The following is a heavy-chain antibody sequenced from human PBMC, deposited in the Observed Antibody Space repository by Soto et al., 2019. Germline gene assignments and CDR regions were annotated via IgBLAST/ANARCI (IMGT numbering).Heavy chain of an antibody. CDR3: ARDLYYGSGSYEVRNWFVP. CDR1: GYTFTSYG. Sequence: QVQLVQSGAEVKKPGASVKVSCKASGYTFTSYGISWVRQAPGQGLEWMVWISAYNGNTNYAQKLQGRVTMTTDTSTSTAYMELRSLRSDDTAGYYCARDLYYGSGSYEVRNWFVPWGQGTLVTVAS. J-gene: IGHJ5*02. V-gene: IGHV1-18*01. CDR2: ISAYNGNT. D-gene: IGHD3-10*01.